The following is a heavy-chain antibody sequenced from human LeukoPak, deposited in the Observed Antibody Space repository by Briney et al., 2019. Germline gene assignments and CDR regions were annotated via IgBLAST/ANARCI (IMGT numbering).Heavy chain of an antibody. CDR1: GVSISTSEW. Sequence: SETLSLTCAVSGVSISTSEWWIWVRQPPGQGLEWIGEIHRDGRTRYNPPLTSRVTMSMDYSKNQFSLSVRFVTAADTAIYYCGKTDIYFNPIDYWGPGSLVTVSS. J-gene: IGHJ4*02. CDR2: IHRDGRT. V-gene: IGHV4-4*02. D-gene: IGHD3-9*01. CDR3: GKTDIYFNPIDY.